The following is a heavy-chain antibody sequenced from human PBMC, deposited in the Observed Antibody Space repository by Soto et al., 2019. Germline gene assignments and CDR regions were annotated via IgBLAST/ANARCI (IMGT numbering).Heavy chain of an antibody. CDR1: GFTLSSDVVG. V-gene: IGHV2-5*02. J-gene: IGHJ5*01. CDR3: ARRSTYSRSWSSGWSDS. Sequence: QITLKESGPTLVKPTQTLTLTCTISGFTLSSDVVGVGWIRQPPGKALKWLAFIYWDDDYRYSPSLQSRLNITKDSSNNQVLLIVTNVDPVDSATYFCARRSTYSRSWSSGWSDSWGQGILVTVSS. D-gene: IGHD3-10*01. CDR2: IYWDDDY.